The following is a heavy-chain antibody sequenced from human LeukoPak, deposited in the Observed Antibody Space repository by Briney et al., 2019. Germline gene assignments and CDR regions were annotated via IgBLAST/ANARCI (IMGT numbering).Heavy chain of an antibody. Sequence: GGSLRLSCAASGFTFSSYWMHWVRQAPGKGLVWVSRIYSDGSSTNYADSVKGRFTISRDNSKNTLCLQMSSLRDEDTAVYYCASLYSDYGAYWGQGTLVTVSS. D-gene: IGHD4-11*01. CDR1: GFTFSSYW. CDR3: ASLYSDYGAY. CDR2: IYSDGSST. J-gene: IGHJ4*02. V-gene: IGHV3-74*01.